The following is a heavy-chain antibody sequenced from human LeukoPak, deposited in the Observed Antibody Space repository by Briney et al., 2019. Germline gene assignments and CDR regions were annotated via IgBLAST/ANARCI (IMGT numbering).Heavy chain of an antibody. CDR3: AKDAGVPREDTFDI. D-gene: IGHD4/OR15-4a*01. V-gene: IGHV3-30*02. CDR2: IRYDGSDP. Sequence: GGSLRLSCAASGFIFSSYGMHWVRQAPGKGLEWVAFIRYDGSDPYYTDSVKGRFTISRENSKNTLFLQMNSLRAEDTAVYYCAKDAGVPREDTFDIRGQGTMVTVSS. CDR1: GFIFSSYG. J-gene: IGHJ3*02.